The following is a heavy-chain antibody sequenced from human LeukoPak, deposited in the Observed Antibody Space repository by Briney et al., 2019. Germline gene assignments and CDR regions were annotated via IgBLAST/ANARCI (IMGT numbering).Heavy chain of an antibody. Sequence: SETLSLTCTVSGGSISSLYWSWIRQPPGKGLEWIGYIHYSGSTNYNPSLTSRLTISVDTSKNQYSLKLTSVTAADTAVYYCAGGGQWLAFDCWGQGTLVTVSS. CDR3: AGGGQWLAFDC. V-gene: IGHV4-59*11. J-gene: IGHJ4*02. CDR1: GGSISSLY. D-gene: IGHD6-19*01. CDR2: IHYSGST.